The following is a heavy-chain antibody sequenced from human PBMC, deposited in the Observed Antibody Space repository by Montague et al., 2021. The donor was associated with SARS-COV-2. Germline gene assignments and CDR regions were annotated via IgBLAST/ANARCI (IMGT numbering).Heavy chain of an antibody. J-gene: IGHJ6*02. CDR2: IWDDGSNK. CDR3: GRKQSDYYYDGMDV. CDR1: KFTFGDHA. Sequence: SLRLSCAASKFTFGDHAMNWVRQAPGKGLEWVAVIWDDGSNKYYADSVMGRFTISRDNSKNTLYLQMNSLGTEDTAVYYCGRKQSDYYYDGMDVWGQGTTVTVSS. V-gene: IGHV3-33*08. D-gene: IGHD6-19*01.